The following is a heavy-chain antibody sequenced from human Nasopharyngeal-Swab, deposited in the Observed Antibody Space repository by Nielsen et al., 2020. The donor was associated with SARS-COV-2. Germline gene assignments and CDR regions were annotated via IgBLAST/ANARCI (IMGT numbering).Heavy chain of an antibody. CDR1: GYTFTRYG. CDR2: ISGYNGNT. V-gene: IGHV1-18*01. J-gene: IGHJ4*02. D-gene: IGHD2-2*01. CDR3: AGGSSNRYYFDY. Sequence: ASVKVSCKTSGYTFTRYGISWVRQAPGQGLEWMGWISGYNGNTYYAQEFQGRLTMTTDTSTSTAYMELRTLRSEDTAVYYCAGGSSNRYYFDYWGQGTLVTVSS.